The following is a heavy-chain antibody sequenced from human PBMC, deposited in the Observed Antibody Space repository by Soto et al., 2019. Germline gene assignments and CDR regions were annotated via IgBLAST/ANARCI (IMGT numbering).Heavy chain of an antibody. CDR3: ARGGDYVWGSYGWFDP. CDR2: MNPNSGNT. J-gene: IGHJ5*02. V-gene: IGHV1-8*01. CDR1: GYTFTSYD. D-gene: IGHD3-16*01. Sequence: QVQLVQSGAEVKKPGASVKVSCKASGYTFTSYDINWVRQATGQGLEWMGWMNPNSGNTGYAQKFKGRVTMTRNTSISTAYMELSSLRSEDTAVYYCARGGDYVWGSYGWFDPWGQGTLVTVSS.